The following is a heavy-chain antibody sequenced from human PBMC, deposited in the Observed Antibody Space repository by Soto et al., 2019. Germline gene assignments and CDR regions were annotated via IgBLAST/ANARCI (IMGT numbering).Heavy chain of an antibody. J-gene: IGHJ3*02. CDR2: IRPSGGST. CDR1: GYTFNSYY. CDR3: ARDIPYCGGVCHDAFDI. D-gene: IGHD2-21*02. V-gene: IGHV1-46*02. Sequence: ASVKVSCKASGYTFNSYYMDWVRQAPGQGLEWMGIIRPSGGSTTYAQKFQGRVTMTRDTSTSTVYMELSSLRSEDTAVYYCARDIPYCGGVCHDAFDIWGQGTMVTVSS.